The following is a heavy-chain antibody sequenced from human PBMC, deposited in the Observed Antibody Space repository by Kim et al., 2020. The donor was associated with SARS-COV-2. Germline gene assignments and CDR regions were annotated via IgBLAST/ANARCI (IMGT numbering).Heavy chain of an antibody. CDR1: GFTFSSYS. CDR2: ISSSSSYI. V-gene: IGHV3-21*01. CDR3: ARDGRFGELSQSYYYYGMDV. Sequence: GGSLRLSCAASGFTFSSYSMNWVRQAPGKGLEWVSSISSSSSYIYYADSVKGRFTISRDNAKNSLYLQMNSLRAEDTAVYYCARDGRFGELSQSYYYYGMDVWGQGTTVTVSS. D-gene: IGHD3-10*01. J-gene: IGHJ6*02.